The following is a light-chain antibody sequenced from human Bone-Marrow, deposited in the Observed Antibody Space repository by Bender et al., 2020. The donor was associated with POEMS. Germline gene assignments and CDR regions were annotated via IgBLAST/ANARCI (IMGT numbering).Light chain of an antibody. J-gene: IGLJ3*02. CDR3: CSYAGSSTFDVM. Sequence: QSVLTQPPSASGTPGQRVTISCSGSSSNIGTNPVNWYQQLPGTAPKLLIYINNQRPSGVSDRFSGSKSGNTASLTISGLQADDEADYYCCSYAGSSTFDVMFGGGTKLTVL. V-gene: IGLV1-44*01. CDR2: INN. CDR1: SSNIGTNP.